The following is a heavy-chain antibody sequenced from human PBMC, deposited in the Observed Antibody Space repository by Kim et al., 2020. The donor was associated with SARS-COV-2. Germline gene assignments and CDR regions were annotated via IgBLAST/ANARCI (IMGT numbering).Heavy chain of an antibody. D-gene: IGHD4-17*01. Sequence: GGSLRLSCAASGFTFSSYWMHWVRQAPGKGLVWVSRINSDGSSTSYADSVKGRFTISRDNAKNTLYLQMNSLRAEDTAVYYCTNYDYGYYYGMDVWGQGTTVTVSS. CDR3: TNYDYGYYYGMDV. CDR1: GFTFSSYW. J-gene: IGHJ6*02. V-gene: IGHV3-74*01. CDR2: INSDGSST.